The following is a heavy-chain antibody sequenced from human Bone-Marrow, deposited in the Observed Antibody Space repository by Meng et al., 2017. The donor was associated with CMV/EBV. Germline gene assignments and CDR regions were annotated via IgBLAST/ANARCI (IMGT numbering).Heavy chain of an antibody. D-gene: IGHD3-3*01. V-gene: IGHV1-8*01. CDR1: GYTFSSYD. CDR3: ARSGRSGYDN. Sequence: ASVKVSCKASGYTFSSYDINWVRQATGQGLEWMGWMNPNSGNTGYAQKFQGRVTMTRNTSISTAYMELSRLRSDDTAVYYCARSGRSGYDNWGQGTLVTVSS. CDR2: MNPNSGNT. J-gene: IGHJ4*02.